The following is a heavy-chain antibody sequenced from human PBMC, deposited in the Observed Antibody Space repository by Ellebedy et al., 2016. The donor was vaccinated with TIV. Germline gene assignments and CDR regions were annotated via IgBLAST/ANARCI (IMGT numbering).Heavy chain of an antibody. CDR1: GFTLEDHG. CDR2: INWNGGST. CDR3: ARGYSYGGFYYGMEV. V-gene: IGHV3-20*04. Sequence: GESLKISXSVSGFTLEDHGMSWVRQVPGKGLEWVSGINWNGGSTGYADSVQGRFTIYKDNAKNSVYLEMNSLRVEDTALYYCARGYSYGGFYYGMEVWGQGTTVIVSS. J-gene: IGHJ6*02. D-gene: IGHD1-26*01.